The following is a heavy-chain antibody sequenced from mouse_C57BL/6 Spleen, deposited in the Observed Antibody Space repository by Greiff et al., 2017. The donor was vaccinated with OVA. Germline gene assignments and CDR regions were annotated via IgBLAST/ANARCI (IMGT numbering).Heavy chain of an antibody. CDR3: TRVTTVSEGAMDY. CDR1: GYTFTDYE. D-gene: IGHD1-1*01. V-gene: IGHV1-15*01. CDR2: IDPETGGT. J-gene: IGHJ4*01. Sequence: QVQLQQSGAELVRPGASVTLSCKASGYTFTDYEMHWVKQTPVHGLEWIGAIDPETGGTAYNQKFKGKAILTADKSSSTAYMELRSLTSEDSAVYYCTRVTTVSEGAMDYWGQGTSVTVSS.